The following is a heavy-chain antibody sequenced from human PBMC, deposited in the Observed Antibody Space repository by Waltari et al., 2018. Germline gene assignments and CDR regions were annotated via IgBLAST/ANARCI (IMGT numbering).Heavy chain of an antibody. V-gene: IGHV1-69-2*01. CDR1: GYTFLAYF. Sequence: VDLVQSGAEVTKPGATVKIHCKASGYTFLAYFMHWVQQAPGKGLAWMGRIDPEDGETVYSEKFQGRVTITADTSTDTAYMELSSLTSGDTAVYYCAPLPGGSGQTFDYWGQGTLVTVSS. CDR2: IDPEDGET. CDR3: APLPGGSGQTFDY. J-gene: IGHJ4*02. D-gene: IGHD3-10*01.